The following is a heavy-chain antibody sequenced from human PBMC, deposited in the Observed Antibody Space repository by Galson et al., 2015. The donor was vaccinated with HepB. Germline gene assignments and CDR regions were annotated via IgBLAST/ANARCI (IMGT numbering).Heavy chain of an antibody. V-gene: IGHV3-23*01. J-gene: IGHJ4*02. CDR2: ISGSGGST. D-gene: IGHD2-15*01. CDR1: GFTFSSYA. Sequence: SLRLSCAASGFTFSSYAMSWVRQAPGKGLEWVSAISGSGGSTYYADSVKGRFTISRDNSKNTLYLQMNSLRAEDTAVYYCAKVHLFVVVVAATRFDYWGQGTLVTVSS. CDR3: AKVHLFVVVVAATRFDY.